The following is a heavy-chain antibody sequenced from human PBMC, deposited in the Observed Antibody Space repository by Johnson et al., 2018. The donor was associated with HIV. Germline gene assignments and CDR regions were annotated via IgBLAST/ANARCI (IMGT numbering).Heavy chain of an antibody. CDR3: ARVFYAIFGLGDAFDI. J-gene: IGHJ3*02. Sequence: QVQLVESGGGLVQPGGSLRLSCAASGFTFSSYAMHWVRQAPGKGLEWVAVISYDGSNKYYADSVKGRFTISRDNSKNTLYLQMNSLRAEDTAVYYCARVFYAIFGLGDAFDIWGQGTMVTVSS. V-gene: IGHV3-30*04. D-gene: IGHD3/OR15-3a*01. CDR2: ISYDGSNK. CDR1: GFTFSSYA.